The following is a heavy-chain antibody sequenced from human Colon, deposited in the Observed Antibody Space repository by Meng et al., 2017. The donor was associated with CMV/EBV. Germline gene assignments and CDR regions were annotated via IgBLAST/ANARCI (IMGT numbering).Heavy chain of an antibody. CDR3: ATDTARVRGY. D-gene: IGHD3-10*01. Sequence: GESLKISCEVAGFTFSRNWFSWVRQAPEKGLEWVSNINPDGSEKYYLDSVKGRFTIFRDHAKNSLYLQVNSLRVEDTAVYYCATDTARVRGYWGQGTLVTVSS. V-gene: IGHV3-7*04. CDR1: GFTFSRNW. J-gene: IGHJ4*02. CDR2: INPDGSEK.